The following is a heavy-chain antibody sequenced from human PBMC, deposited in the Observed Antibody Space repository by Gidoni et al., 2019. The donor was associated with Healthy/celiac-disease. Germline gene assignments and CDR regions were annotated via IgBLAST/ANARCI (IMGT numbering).Heavy chain of an antibody. Sequence: QVQLQQWGAGLLKPSETLSLTCAVYGGSFSGYYWSWIRQPPGKGLEWIGEINHSGSTNYNPSLKSRVTISVDTSKNQFSLKLSSVTAADTAVYYCARSRAYCGGDCYLRKVYYFDYWGQGTLVTVSS. CDR2: INHSGST. CDR3: ARSRAYCGGDCYLRKVYYFDY. CDR1: GGSFSGYY. V-gene: IGHV4-34*01. D-gene: IGHD2-21*02. J-gene: IGHJ4*02.